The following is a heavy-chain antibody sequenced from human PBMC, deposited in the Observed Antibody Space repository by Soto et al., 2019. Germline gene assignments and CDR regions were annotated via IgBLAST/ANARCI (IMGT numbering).Heavy chain of an antibody. CDR2: IKPDGSEK. J-gene: IGHJ6*02. V-gene: IGHV3-7*01. CDR1: GEPGFSSW. Sequence: PAWSLELSCRASGEPGFSSWMSGARKATGKGLEWVANIKPDGSEKYYVDSVKGRFTISRDNAKNSLYLQIDSLRGEDTAVYYCARVDSSLVHYGMDGWGQGTTVTVSS. CDR3: ARVDSSLVHYGMDG. D-gene: IGHD5-18*01.